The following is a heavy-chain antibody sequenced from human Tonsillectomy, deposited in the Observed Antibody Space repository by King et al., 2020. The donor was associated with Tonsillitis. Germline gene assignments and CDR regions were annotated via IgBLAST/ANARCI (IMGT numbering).Heavy chain of an antibody. CDR3: AGGRGGLIDY. CDR2: IEQDGSER. Sequence: DVQLVESGGGLVQPGGSLRLSCAASGFTFSSYWMNWVRQAPGKGLEWVAIIEQDGSERLYVDSVKGRFTISRDNAKNSLYLQMDSLRAEDTAVYYCAGGRGGLIDYWGQGSLVTVSS. CDR1: GFTFSSYW. V-gene: IGHV3-7*01. J-gene: IGHJ4*02.